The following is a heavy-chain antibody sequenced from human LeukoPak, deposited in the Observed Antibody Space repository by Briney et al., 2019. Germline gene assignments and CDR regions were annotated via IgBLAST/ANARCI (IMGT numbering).Heavy chain of an antibody. Sequence: GASVKVSCKASGYTFTSYAMNWVRQAPGLGLEWMGWINTNTGNPTYAQGFTGRFVFSLDTSVSTAYLQISSLKAEDTAVYYCARAPYYYDSSGYYFDYWGQGTLVTVSS. CDR2: INTNTGNP. CDR1: GYTFTSYA. D-gene: IGHD3-22*01. CDR3: ARAPYYYDSSGYYFDY. V-gene: IGHV7-4-1*02. J-gene: IGHJ4*02.